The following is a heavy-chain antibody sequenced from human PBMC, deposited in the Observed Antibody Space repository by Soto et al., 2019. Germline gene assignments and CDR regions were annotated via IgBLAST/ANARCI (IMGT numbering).Heavy chain of an antibody. CDR1: GFTFSDYY. Sequence: GGSLRLSCAASGFTFSDYYMSWILQAPWKGLEWVSYISSSGSTIYYADSVKGRFTISRDNAKNSLYLQMNSLRAEDTAVYYCAREGFPSSSLYGWFDPWGQGTLVTVSS. J-gene: IGHJ5*02. V-gene: IGHV3-11*01. CDR3: AREGFPSSSLYGWFDP. CDR2: ISSSGSTI. D-gene: IGHD6-6*01.